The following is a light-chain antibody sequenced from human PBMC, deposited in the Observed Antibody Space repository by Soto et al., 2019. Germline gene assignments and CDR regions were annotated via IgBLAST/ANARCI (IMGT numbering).Light chain of an antibody. CDR2: GAS. CDR3: QLSGFLRIT. V-gene: IGKV3-20*01. Sequence: VLKMSSVTLSLHPRERATQSCRASQSVSNSYLAWYQQKPGQAPRLLMYGASNRATGIPDRFSGSGSETDFTLTIICLEPEDFTVYYCQLSGFLRITFSHGGRLEI. CDR1: QSVSNSY. J-gene: IGKJ5*01.